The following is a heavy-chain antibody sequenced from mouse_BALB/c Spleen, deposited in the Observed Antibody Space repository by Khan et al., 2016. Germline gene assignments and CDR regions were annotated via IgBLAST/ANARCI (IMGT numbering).Heavy chain of an antibody. CDR3: AKGVRRGYYFDS. D-gene: IGHD2-14*01. V-gene: IGHV1-15*01. Sequence: QVQLQQPGAELVRPGASVKLSCKALGYTFTDYEMHWVKQTPVHGLEWIGAIHPGGGGSAYNQKFKVRATLTADKSSSTAYMELSSLTSEDSAVYYCAKGVRRGYYFDSWGQGTTLTVSS. J-gene: IGHJ2*01. CDR1: GYTFTDYE. CDR2: IHPGGGGS.